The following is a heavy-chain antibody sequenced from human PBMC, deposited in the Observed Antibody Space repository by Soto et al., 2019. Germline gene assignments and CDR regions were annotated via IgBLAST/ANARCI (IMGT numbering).Heavy chain of an antibody. Sequence: GASVKVSCKASGYIFTSYGFTWVRQAPGQGLEWMGWISAYNANTKYAQKFQGRVTMTTDTLRSTAYMELRSLRSDDTAVYYCARGSVFVAPPSGFVPWGQGTLVTVSS. CDR1: GYIFTSYG. D-gene: IGHD3-3*01. CDR2: ISAYNANT. CDR3: ARGSVFVAPPSGFVP. J-gene: IGHJ5*02. V-gene: IGHV1-18*04.